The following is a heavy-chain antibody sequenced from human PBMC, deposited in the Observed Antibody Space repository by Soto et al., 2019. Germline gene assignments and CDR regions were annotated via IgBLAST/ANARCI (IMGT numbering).Heavy chain of an antibody. V-gene: IGHV4-39*02. Sequence: QLQLQESGPGLVKPSETLSLTCTVSGGSISSSIYYWGWIRQPPGKGLEWVGSIYYSGSTYYNPSLKSRVTISVDTSKNPFSLKLSSVTAADTAVYYCATQEVGGSYVYTFDPWGQGTLVTVSS. J-gene: IGHJ5*02. CDR2: IYYSGST. D-gene: IGHD1-26*01. CDR3: ATQEVGGSYVYTFDP. CDR1: GGSISSSIYY.